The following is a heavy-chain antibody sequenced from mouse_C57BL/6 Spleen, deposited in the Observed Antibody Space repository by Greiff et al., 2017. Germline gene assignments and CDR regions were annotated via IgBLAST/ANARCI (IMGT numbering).Heavy chain of an antibody. J-gene: IGHJ3*01. CDR1: GYTFTSYW. Sequence: QVQLKQPGAELVKPGASVKLSCKASGYTFTSYWMHWVKQRPGQGLEWIGMIHPNSGSTNYNEKFKSKATLTVDKSSSTAYMQLSSLTSEDSAVYYCARGDWDVWFAYWGQGTLVTVSA. V-gene: IGHV1-64*01. CDR3: ARGDWDVWFAY. D-gene: IGHD4-1*01. CDR2: IHPNSGST.